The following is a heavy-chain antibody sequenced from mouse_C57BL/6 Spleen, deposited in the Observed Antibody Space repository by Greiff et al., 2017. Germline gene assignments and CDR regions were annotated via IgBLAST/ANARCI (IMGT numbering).Heavy chain of an antibody. J-gene: IGHJ1*03. V-gene: IGHV1-18*01. Sequence: EVQLQQSGPELVKPGASVKIPCKASGYTFTDYNMDWVKQSHGKSLEWIGAINPNNGGTIYNQKFKGKATLTVDKSSSTAYMELRSLTSEDTAVYYCARKEILRDYWYFDVWGTGTTVTVSS. CDR2: INPNNGGT. D-gene: IGHD1-1*01. CDR3: ARKEILRDYWYFDV. CDR1: GYTFTDYN.